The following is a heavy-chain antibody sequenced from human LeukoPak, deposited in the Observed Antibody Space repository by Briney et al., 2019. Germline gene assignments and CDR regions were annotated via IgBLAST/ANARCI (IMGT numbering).Heavy chain of an antibody. D-gene: IGHD3-22*01. CDR2: IKQDGSEK. Sequence: GGSLRLSCAASGFPFSSYWMSWVRQVPGKGLERVANIKQDGSEKYYVDSVKGRFIVSRDNARSSLYLQMNSLRAEDTALYYCARRGRSSGSDAFDIWGQGTMVTVSS. CDR1: GFPFSSYW. J-gene: IGHJ3*02. V-gene: IGHV3-7*01. CDR3: ARRGRSSGSDAFDI.